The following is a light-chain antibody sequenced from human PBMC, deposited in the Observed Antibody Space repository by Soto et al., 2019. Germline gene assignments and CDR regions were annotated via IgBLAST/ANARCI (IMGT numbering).Light chain of an antibody. Sequence: EIVLTQSPGTLSLSSGERATLSCRASQSVRSNYLAWYQQKPGQAPRLLIYGASSMATGIPDRFGGSGSGTDFTLTISSLEPEECAVYYCQQYASSPLTFGGGTKVEIK. CDR2: GAS. CDR3: QQYASSPLT. J-gene: IGKJ4*01. V-gene: IGKV3-20*01. CDR1: QSVRSNY.